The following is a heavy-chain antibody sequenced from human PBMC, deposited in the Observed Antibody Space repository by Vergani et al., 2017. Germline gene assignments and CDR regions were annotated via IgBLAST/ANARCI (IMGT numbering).Heavy chain of an antibody. V-gene: IGHV4-39*01. J-gene: IGHJ4*02. CDR3: ARHVTQDYYNDSDYCDY. Sequence: QLQLQESGPGLVKPSETLSLTCTVSGGSITYGAFYWGWIRQSPGKGLEWIGSIYYSENKFYNPSLESRVTLSIDTTKNQFSLKLKSVTAADTAVYYCARHVTQDYYNDSDYCDYRGLGTLVTVSS. CDR1: GGSITYGAFY. D-gene: IGHD3-22*01. CDR2: IYYSENK.